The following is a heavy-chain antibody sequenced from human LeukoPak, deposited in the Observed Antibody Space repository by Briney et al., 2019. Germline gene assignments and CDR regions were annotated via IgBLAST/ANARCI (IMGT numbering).Heavy chain of an antibody. J-gene: IGHJ4*02. Sequence: AGGSLRLSCAASGFSFSTCGMLWVRQAPGKGLEWVAVIWYDGSNKYYADSVKGRFTISRDNSKNTLYLQMNSLRVEDTAVYYCARGGPEWPLDYWGQGTLVTVST. V-gene: IGHV3-33*01. D-gene: IGHD3-3*01. CDR1: GFSFSTCG. CDR3: ARGGPEWPLDY. CDR2: IWYDGSNK.